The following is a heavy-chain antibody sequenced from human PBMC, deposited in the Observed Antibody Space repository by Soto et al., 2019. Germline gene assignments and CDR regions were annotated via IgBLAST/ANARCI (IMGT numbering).Heavy chain of an antibody. CDR1: GLSIGSGNFY. V-gene: IGHV4-30-4*02. CDR3: ARQNVQIGPGFFDY. CDR2: IYHTGTI. Sequence: SDTLSLTCSVSGLSIGSGNFYLRWLRPPPGKGLEWLTSIYHTGTIYITPSLRSRLTISSDTSRNQFSLNLTSVTAADTALYFCARQNVQIGPGFFDYWGRGTLVTVS. D-gene: IGHD3-10*02. J-gene: IGHJ4*02.